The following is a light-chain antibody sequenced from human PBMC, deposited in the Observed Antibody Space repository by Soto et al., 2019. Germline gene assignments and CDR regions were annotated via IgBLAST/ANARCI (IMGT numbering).Light chain of an antibody. V-gene: IGKV3-20*01. CDR2: GAS. CDR1: QSVSNNY. J-gene: IGKJ1*01. Sequence: DIVFTQYSGTLSLSTGERATLSCRASQSVSNNYLAWYQQKPGQAPRLLIYGASNRATGIPDRFSGSGSGTDFTLTISRLEPEDFAVYYCQQYGSSGTFGQGTKVDNK. CDR3: QQYGSSGT.